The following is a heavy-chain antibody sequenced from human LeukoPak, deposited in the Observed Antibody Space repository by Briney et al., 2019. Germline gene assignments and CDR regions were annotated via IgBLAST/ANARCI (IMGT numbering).Heavy chain of an antibody. D-gene: IGHD3-3*02. CDR3: ARIGPILGAAWVDY. CDR2: IFYAGST. J-gene: IGHJ4*02. V-gene: IGHV4-28*01. Sequence: SETLSLTCAVSGYSISSNHLWGWIRQPPGKGLEWIGYIFYAGSTYYNPSLKSRVTMSVDTSKNQFSLRLSSVTAVDTAVYYCARIGPILGAAWVDYWGQGTLVSVSS. CDR1: GYSISSNHL.